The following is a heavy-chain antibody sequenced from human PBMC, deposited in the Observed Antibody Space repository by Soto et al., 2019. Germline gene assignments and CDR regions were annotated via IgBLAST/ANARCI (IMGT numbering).Heavy chain of an antibody. V-gene: IGHV4-39*01. Sequence: SETLCLTCTVSVGSVTNSSYYWGWIRQSPGKGLEWIGSVYYRGRSYSKSSVKSRVTISVDTSKNRFSLSLNSVTASDTAVYFCVSQRTTVPTQAYFDYWGPGAMVTVSS. D-gene: IGHD4-17*01. J-gene: IGHJ4*02. CDR2: VYYRGRS. CDR1: VGSVTNSSYY. CDR3: VSQRTTVPTQAYFDY.